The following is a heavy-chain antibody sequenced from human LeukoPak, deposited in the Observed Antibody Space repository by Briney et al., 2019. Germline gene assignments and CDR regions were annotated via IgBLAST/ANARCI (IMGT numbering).Heavy chain of an antibody. V-gene: IGHV1-2*02. CDR2: INPHSGGT. CDR1: GYTFTGYY. D-gene: IGHD1-26*01. CDR3: ARDAALIVGATTLNWFDP. Sequence: GAAVKVSCKASGYTFTGYYMHWVRQAPGQGLEWMGWINPHSGGTNYAQKFQGRVTMTRDTSISTAYMELSRLRSDDTAVYYCARDAALIVGATTLNWFDPWGQGTLVTVSS. J-gene: IGHJ5*02.